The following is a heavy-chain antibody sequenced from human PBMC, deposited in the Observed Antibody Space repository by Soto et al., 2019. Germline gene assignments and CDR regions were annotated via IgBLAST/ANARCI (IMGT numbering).Heavy chain of an antibody. V-gene: IGHV4-30-2*01. J-gene: IGHJ3*02. CDR2: IYNSGST. Sequence: SETPSLTCAVSGGYLSGGYYSWSWIRQPPGKGLEWIGFIYNSGSTYYNSSLKSRVTISVDRSKNHFFLNLTSVTAADTAVYYCATYRKFFQIWGQETKVSVSS. CDR3: ATYRKFFQI. CDR1: GGYLSGGYYS.